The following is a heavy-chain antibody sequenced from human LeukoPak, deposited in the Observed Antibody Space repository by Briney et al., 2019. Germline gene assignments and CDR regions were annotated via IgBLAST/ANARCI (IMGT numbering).Heavy chain of an antibody. J-gene: IGHJ4*02. CDR1: GFTFSSYA. D-gene: IGHD2-15*01. CDR3: ARDSGSASWAYS. Sequence: PGRSLRLSCAASGFTFSSYAMHWVRQAPGKGLEWVAVISYDGSNKYYADSVKGRFTISRDIAENTLSLQMNSLRVEDTAVYYCARDSGSASWAYSWGQGTLVTVSS. V-gene: IGHV3-30*01. CDR2: ISYDGSNK.